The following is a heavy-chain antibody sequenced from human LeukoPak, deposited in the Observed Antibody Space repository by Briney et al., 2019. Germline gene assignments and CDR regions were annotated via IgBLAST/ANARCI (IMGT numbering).Heavy chain of an antibody. CDR3: AREDFTDYYDIYYFDY. CDR1: GGSISSGDYY. D-gene: IGHD3-22*01. Sequence: SETLSLTCTVSGGSISSGDYYWSWIRQPPGKGLEWIGYIYYSGSTYYSPSLKSRVTISVDTSKNQFSLKLSSVTAADTAVYYCAREDFTDYYDIYYFDYWGQGTLVTVSS. J-gene: IGHJ4*02. V-gene: IGHV4-30-4*01. CDR2: IYYSGST.